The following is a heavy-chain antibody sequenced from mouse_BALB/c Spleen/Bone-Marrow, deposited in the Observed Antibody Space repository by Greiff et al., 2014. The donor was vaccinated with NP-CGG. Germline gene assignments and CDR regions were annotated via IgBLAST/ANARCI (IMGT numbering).Heavy chain of an antibody. CDR2: INPYYGST. CDR1: GYSFTGYN. V-gene: IGHV1S135*01. CDR3: ARSDGINFAMDF. J-gene: IGHJ4*01. Sequence: VHVKQSGPELEKPGASVKISRKTSGYSFTGYNMNWVTQRNGKSLEWIGNINPYYGSTGYNQRFKGKATLTVDKSSSTAFMQLKGLTSEDSAVYYCARSDGINFAMDFWGQGTSVTVSS. D-gene: IGHD2-1*01.